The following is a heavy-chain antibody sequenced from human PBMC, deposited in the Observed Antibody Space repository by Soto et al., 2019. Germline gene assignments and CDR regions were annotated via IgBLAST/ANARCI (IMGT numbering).Heavy chain of an antibody. D-gene: IGHD6-6*01. J-gene: IGHJ6*02. CDR2: INPNSGGT. V-gene: IGHV1-2*02. CDR3: ARGQQLVLIRGAYYGMDV. Sequence: XSVKVSCKASGYTFTCYYMHWVRQAPGQGLEWMGWINPNSGGTNYAQKFQGRVTMTRDTSISTAYMELSRLRSDDTAVYYCARGQQLVLIRGAYYGMDVWGQGTTVTVSS. CDR1: GYTFTCYY.